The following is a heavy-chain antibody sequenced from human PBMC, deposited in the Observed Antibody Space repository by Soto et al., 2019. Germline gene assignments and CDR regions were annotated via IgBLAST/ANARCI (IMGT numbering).Heavy chain of an antibody. CDR2: INTGTGNT. D-gene: IGHD6-25*01. CDR3: ARDNSGLGDY. V-gene: IGHV1-3*04. Sequence: QVQLVQSGAEVKKPGASVKVSCKASGYIFTSYPIHWVRQAPGQRLEWMGWINTGTGNTKYSQNFQGRVITTRDTSATTAYMELSSLRSEDTAVYYCARDNSGLGDYWGQGTLVTVSS. J-gene: IGHJ4*02. CDR1: GYIFTSYP.